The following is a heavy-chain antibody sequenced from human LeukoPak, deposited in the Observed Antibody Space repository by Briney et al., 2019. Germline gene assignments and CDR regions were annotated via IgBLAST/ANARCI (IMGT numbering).Heavy chain of an antibody. CDR3: ARDGTYYYDSSGYHGYFDL. D-gene: IGHD3-22*01. Sequence: GGSLRLSCAASGFTFSSYSMNWVRQAPGKGLEWVSYITSSSSTIYYADSVKGRFTISRDNAKNSLYLQMNSLRAEDTAVYYCARDGTYYYDSSGYHGYFDLWGRGTLVTVSS. J-gene: IGHJ2*01. CDR1: GFTFSSYS. V-gene: IGHV3-48*04. CDR2: ITSSSSTI.